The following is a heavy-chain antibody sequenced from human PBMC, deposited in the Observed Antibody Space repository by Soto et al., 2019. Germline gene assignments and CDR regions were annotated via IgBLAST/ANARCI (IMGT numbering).Heavy chain of an antibody. CDR1: GFTFSNYA. Sequence: EVQLLESGGGLVQPGGSLRLSCAASGFTFSNYAMSWVRQAPEKGLEWVSIISGSSSITYYADSVKGRFTISRDNSKNTLHLQMNSLRAEETAVYYCAANWYENWFDPWGQGTLVTVSS. CDR3: AANWYENWFDP. CDR2: ISGSSSIT. D-gene: IGHD1-1*01. J-gene: IGHJ5*02. V-gene: IGHV3-23*01.